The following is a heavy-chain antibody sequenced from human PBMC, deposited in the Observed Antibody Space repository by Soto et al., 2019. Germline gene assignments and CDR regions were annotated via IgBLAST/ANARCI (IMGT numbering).Heavy chain of an antibody. Sequence: GASVKVSCKASGYSFTIYGLTWVRQAPGQGPEWMGWSSTYDGNTNYAQNLQGRVSMARDTSTSTAYMELRSLRSDDTAVYYCARDRGRSCIGGTCPFDYWGQGTLVTVSS. V-gene: IGHV1-18*01. D-gene: IGHD2-15*01. CDR1: GYSFTIYG. CDR3: ARDRGRSCIGGTCPFDY. CDR2: SSTYDGNT. J-gene: IGHJ4*02.